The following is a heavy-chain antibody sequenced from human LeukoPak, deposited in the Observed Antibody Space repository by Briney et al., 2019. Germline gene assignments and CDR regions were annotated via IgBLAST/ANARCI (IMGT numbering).Heavy chain of an antibody. V-gene: IGHV1-2*05. Sequence: GASVKDSCKASGYTFTSYAMNGVRQAPGRGLEWVGRIYPNTGDTIYAQNFQGRVTVTSATSISTDYMELSRLTSDDTGVYFCARLGLHGSGTYYFFDYWGQGTLVTVSS. D-gene: IGHD3-10*01. CDR1: GYTFTSYA. CDR3: ARLGLHGSGTYYFFDY. CDR2: IYPNTGDT. J-gene: IGHJ4*02.